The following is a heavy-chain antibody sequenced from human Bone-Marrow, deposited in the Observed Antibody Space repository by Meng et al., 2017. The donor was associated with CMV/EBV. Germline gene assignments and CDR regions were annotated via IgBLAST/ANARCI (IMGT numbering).Heavy chain of an antibody. CDR3: ARGRHFRYYYDSSGYYYFDY. CDR1: AGSLSSSSYY. V-gene: IGHV4-39*07. D-gene: IGHD3-22*01. Sequence: SETLSLTCPVSAGSLSSSSYYWGWIRQPPGKGLEWIGSIYYSGSTYYNPSLKSRVTISVDTSKNQFSLKLSSVTAADTAVYYCARGRHFRYYYDSSGYYYFDYWGQGTLVTVSS. CDR2: IYYSGST. J-gene: IGHJ4*02.